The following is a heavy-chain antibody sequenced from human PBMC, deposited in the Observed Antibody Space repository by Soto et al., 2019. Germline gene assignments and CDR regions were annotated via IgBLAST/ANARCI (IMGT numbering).Heavy chain of an antibody. V-gene: IGHV4-4*02. D-gene: IGHD6-19*01. CDR1: GGSISSSNW. J-gene: IGHJ4*02. Sequence: SETLSLTCAVSGGSISSSNWWSWVRQPPGEGLEWFGEIYHSGSTNYNPSLKSRVTISVDKSKNQFSLKLSSVTAADTAVYYCARVTNAVAGTGFDYWGQGTLVNVSS. CDR2: IYHSGST. CDR3: ARVTNAVAGTGFDY.